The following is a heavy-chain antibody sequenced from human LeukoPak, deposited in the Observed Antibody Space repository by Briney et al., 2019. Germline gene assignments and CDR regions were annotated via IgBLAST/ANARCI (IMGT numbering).Heavy chain of an antibody. D-gene: IGHD6-13*01. CDR1: GYTFSSYG. J-gene: IGHJ4*02. Sequence: GASVKVSCKASGYTFSSYGISWVRQAPGQGLEWMGWISAHNGNTNYAQKLQGRVTMTTDTSTSTAYMELRGLRSDDTAVYYCARGLSSSHEGIFDYWGQGTLVTVSS. CDR2: ISAHNGNT. V-gene: IGHV1-18*01. CDR3: ARGLSSSHEGIFDY.